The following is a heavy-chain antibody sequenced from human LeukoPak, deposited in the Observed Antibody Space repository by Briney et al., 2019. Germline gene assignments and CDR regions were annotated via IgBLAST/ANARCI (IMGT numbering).Heavy chain of an antibody. D-gene: IGHD6-13*01. J-gene: IGHJ3*02. V-gene: IGHV3-21*01. CDR3: ARDGFFRSGSWNGDAFDI. CDR2: ISSSSSYI. Sequence: AGGSLRLSCAASGFTFSSYSMNWVRQAPGKGLEWVSSISSSSSYIYYADSVKGRFTISRDNAKNSLYLQMDSLRAEDTAVYYCARDGFFRSGSWNGDAFDIWGQGTMVTVSS. CDR1: GFTFSSYS.